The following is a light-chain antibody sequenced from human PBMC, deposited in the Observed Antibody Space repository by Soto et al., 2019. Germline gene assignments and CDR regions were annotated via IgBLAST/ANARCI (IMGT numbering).Light chain of an antibody. Sequence: QSLLTQPASVSGAPGQSITISCTGTSSDVGGYNYVSWYQQHPGKAPKLMIYDVSNRPSGVSNRFSGSKSGNTASLTISGLQAEDEADYYCSSYTSSSTPVVFGGGTKLTV. CDR3: SSYTSSSTPVV. CDR1: SSDVGGYNY. J-gene: IGLJ2*01. CDR2: DVS. V-gene: IGLV2-14*01.